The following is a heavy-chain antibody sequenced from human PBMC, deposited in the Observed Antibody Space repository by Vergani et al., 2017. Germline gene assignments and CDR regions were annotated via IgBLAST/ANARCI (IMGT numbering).Heavy chain of an antibody. CDR3: AKRGAAAVIYYFDY. J-gene: IGHJ4*02. D-gene: IGHD6-13*01. CDR2: ISSSSSYI. CDR1: GFTFSSYS. Sequence: EVQLVESGGGLVKPGGSLRLSCAASGFTFSSYSMNWVRQAPGKGLEWVSSISSSSSYIYYADSVKGRFTISRDNAKNSLYLQMNSLRAEDTAVYYCAKRGAAAVIYYFDYWGQGTLVTVSS. V-gene: IGHV3-21*01.